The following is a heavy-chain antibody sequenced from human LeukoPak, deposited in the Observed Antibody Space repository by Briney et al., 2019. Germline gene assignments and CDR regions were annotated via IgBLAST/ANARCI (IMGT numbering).Heavy chain of an antibody. V-gene: IGHV3-7*01. CDR1: GFAFSTYW. D-gene: IGHD3/OR15-3a*01. Sequence: PGGSLRLSCAASGFAFSTYWMTWVRQAPGKGLEWVANINLDGTEEHYVDSSLKGRPTISRDNAKNSLYLQMTSLRVEDTAVYYCASGRHDFLHWGQGTLVTVSS. CDR3: ASGRHDFLH. CDR2: INLDGTEE. J-gene: IGHJ4*02.